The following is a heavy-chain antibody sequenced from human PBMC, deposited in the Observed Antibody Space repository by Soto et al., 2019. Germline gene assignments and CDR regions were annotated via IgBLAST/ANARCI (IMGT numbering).Heavy chain of an antibody. V-gene: IGHV4-39*01. CDR1: SASSSSSSYT. CDR2: IYYSGTT. D-gene: IGHD2-2*01. J-gene: IGHJ6*02. CDR3: ARLHGYCISSSCHGHYAMDV. Sequence: SQTLSLTCTVASASSSSSSYTWGRISQPPGKGLEWIGSIYYSGTTYYNPSLNSRVTVSVDTSKNQFSLKVTSVTAADTAVYYCARLHGYCISSSCHGHYAMDVWGQGTTVTVSS.